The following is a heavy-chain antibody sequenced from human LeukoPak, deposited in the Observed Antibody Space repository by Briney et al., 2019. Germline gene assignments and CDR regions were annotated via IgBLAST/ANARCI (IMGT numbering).Heavy chain of an antibody. CDR3: ARHYDYVVDDDGRAFDI. J-gene: IGHJ3*02. D-gene: IGHD3-16*01. CDR2: INWNGGST. Sequence: PGGSLRLSCAASGFTFDDYGMSWVRQAPGKGLEWVSGINWNGGSTGYADSVKGRFTISRDNAKNSLYLQMNSLRAEDTALYHCARHYDYVVDDDGRAFDIWGQGTMVTVSS. V-gene: IGHV3-20*01. CDR1: GFTFDDYG.